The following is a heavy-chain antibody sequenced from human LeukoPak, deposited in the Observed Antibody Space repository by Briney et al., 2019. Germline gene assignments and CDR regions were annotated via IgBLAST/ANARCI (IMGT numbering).Heavy chain of an antibody. J-gene: IGHJ4*02. Sequence: PGGSLRLSCVGSGFTFGGYWTTWVRQAPGKGLEWVANINQDGSEENYVDSVRGRFTISRDNARNSLFLQMNSLRAEDTAVYYCARGQTPCPRTCLDYWGQGTLVTVSS. D-gene: IGHD1-14*01. CDR2: INQDGSEE. CDR3: ARGQTPCPRTCLDY. CDR1: GFTFGGYW. V-gene: IGHV3-7*04.